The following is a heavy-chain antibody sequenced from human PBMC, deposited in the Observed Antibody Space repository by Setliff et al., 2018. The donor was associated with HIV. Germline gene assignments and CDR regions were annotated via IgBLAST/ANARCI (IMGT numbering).Heavy chain of an antibody. CDR1: GYGFTGYW. J-gene: IGHJ3*01. CDR3: VRFGYSIHWATASFDL. Sequence: GESLKISCKGSGYGFTGYWIGWVRQMPGKGLEWMGLIHPGNSESKYNPSFQGQVTISVAKSVTSSYLQWSSLKVSDTATYYGVRFGYSIHWATASFDLWGQGTVVTVSS. D-gene: IGHD3-3*01. V-gene: IGHV5-51*01. CDR2: IHPGNSES.